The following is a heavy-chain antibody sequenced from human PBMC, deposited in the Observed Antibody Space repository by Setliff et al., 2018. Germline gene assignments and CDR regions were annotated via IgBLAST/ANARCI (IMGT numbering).Heavy chain of an antibody. J-gene: IGHJ4*02. CDR2: ISSSSSTI. CDR3: AKRGPYCSGGTCYYYFDY. CDR1: GFTFSSYS. Sequence: GGSLRLSCAASGFTFSSYSMNWVRQAPGKGLEWVSYISSSSSTIYYADSVKGRFTISRDNAKNSLYLQMNSLRAEDTAVYYCAKRGPYCSGGTCYYYFDYWGQGTLVTVSS. D-gene: IGHD2-15*01. V-gene: IGHV3-48*04.